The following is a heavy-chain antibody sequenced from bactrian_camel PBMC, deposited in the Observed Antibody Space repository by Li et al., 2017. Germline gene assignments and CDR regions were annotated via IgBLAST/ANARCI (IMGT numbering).Heavy chain of an antibody. CDR3: VDREYNRGD. V-gene: IGHV3-2*01. Sequence: HVQLVESGGGLVQPGGSLRLSCAASGFTFSSYYMTWVRQAPGKGLEWVSSIYGDGINTDYADSVKGRFTISRDNAKNTVYLQMNSLKSDDAAMYYCVDREYNRGDWGQGTQVTVS. CDR1: GFTFSSYY. J-gene: IGHJ4*01. CDR2: IYGDGINT.